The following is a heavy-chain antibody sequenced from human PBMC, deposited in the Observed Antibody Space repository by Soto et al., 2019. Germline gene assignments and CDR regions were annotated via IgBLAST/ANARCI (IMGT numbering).Heavy chain of an antibody. V-gene: IGHV1-3*01. Sequence: QVQLVQSGAEVKKPGASVKVSCKASGYTFTNYAMHWVRQAPGQRLEWMGWINAGNGNTKYSQKFQGRVTITRDTSASTAYMELSSLRSEDTAVYYCARVRYSSGWYYFDYWGQGTLVTVSS. J-gene: IGHJ4*02. D-gene: IGHD6-19*01. CDR2: INAGNGNT. CDR3: ARVRYSSGWYYFDY. CDR1: GYTFTNYA.